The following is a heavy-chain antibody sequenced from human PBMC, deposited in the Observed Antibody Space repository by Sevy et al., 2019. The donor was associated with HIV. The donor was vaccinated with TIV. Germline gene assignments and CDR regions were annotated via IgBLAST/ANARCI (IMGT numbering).Heavy chain of an antibody. CDR2: IYSGGST. V-gene: IGHV3-53*01. CDR1: GFTVSSNY. D-gene: IGHD3-10*01. J-gene: IGHJ6*02. CDR3: ARGGTYYYGSRRSRYYYYYGMDV. Sequence: GGSLRLSCAASGFTVSSNYMSWVRQAPGKGLEWVSVIYSGGSTYYADSVKGRFTISRDNSKNTLYLQMNSLRAEDTAVYYCARGGTYYYGSRRSRYYYYYGMDVWGQGTTVTVSS.